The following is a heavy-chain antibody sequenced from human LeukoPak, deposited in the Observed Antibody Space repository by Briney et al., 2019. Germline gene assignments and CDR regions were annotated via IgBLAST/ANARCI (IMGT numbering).Heavy chain of an antibody. J-gene: IGHJ4*02. CDR2: ISSSSSYI. CDR1: GFTFSSYS. CDR3: ARDQFYCSGGSCYVTQGPFDY. V-gene: IGHV3-21*01. D-gene: IGHD2-15*01. Sequence: GGSLRLSCAASGFTFSSYSMNWVRQAPGKGLEWVSSISSSSSYIYYAESVKGRFTISRDNAKKSLYLQMNSLRAEDTAVYYCARDQFYCSGGSCYVTQGPFDYWGQGTLVTVSS.